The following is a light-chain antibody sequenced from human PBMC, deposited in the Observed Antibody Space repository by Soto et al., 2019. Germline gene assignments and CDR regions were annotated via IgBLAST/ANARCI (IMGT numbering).Light chain of an antibody. CDR2: DAS. CDR3: QQRSNWPPPLT. J-gene: IGKJ4*01. CDR1: QSVDRF. V-gene: IGKV3-11*01. Sequence: EIVLTQSPATLSLSPGERATLSCRASQSVDRFLAWYQQKPGQAPRLLIYDASNRATGIPARFSGSGSGTDFTLTIGSLEPEDFAVYYCQQRSNWPPPLTFGGGTKVEIK.